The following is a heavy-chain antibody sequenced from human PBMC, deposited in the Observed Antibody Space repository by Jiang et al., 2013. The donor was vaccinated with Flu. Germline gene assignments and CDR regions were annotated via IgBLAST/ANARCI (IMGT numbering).Heavy chain of an antibody. Sequence: LLKPSETLSLTCAVSGDSISGYYWSWIRQPAGKGLEWIGRIDTSGSTNYNPSLKSRVAMSVDTSKNQFSLKLSSVTAADTAVYFCARDIYYGSGTFQWYFDLWGRGTLVTVSS. J-gene: IGHJ2*01. CDR1: GDSISGYY. CDR2: IDTSGST. CDR3: ARDIYYGSGTFQWYFDL. D-gene: IGHD3-10*01. V-gene: IGHV4-4*07.